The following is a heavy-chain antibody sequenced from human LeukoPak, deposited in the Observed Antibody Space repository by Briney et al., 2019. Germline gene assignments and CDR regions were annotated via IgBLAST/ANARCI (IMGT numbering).Heavy chain of an antibody. CDR1: GGSITSSNYY. CDR2: VYYNGNT. J-gene: IGHJ4*02. V-gene: IGHV4-39*07. D-gene: IGHD6-13*01. CDR3: ARAAYSSSWYYFDY. Sequence: SATLSLTCSVSGGSITSSNYYWGWIRQPPGKGLEWIANVYYNGNTYYSPSLKSRVTISVDTSKNQFSLKLSSVTAADTAVYYCARAAYSSSWYYFDYWGQGTLVTISS.